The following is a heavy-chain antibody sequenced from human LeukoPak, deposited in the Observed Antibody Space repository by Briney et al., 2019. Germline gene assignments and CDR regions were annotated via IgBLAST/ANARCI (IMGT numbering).Heavy chain of an antibody. D-gene: IGHD5-12*01. J-gene: IGHJ4*02. CDR2: INHSGST. V-gene: IGHV4-34*01. Sequence: SETLSLTCAVYGGSFSGHYWSWIRQPPGKGLEWIGEINHSGSTNYNPSLKSRVTISVDTSKNQFSLKLSSVTAADTAVYYCAGQTWPGRHDYWGQGTLVTVSS. CDR1: GGSFSGHY. CDR3: AGQTWPGRHDY.